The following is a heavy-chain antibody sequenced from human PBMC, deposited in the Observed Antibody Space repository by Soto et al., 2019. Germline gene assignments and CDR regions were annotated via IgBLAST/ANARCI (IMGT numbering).Heavy chain of an antibody. V-gene: IGHV1-46*01. CDR1: GYPFTTYH. D-gene: IGHD3-10*01. CDR3: ARPEGYGSGSYYFDS. Sequence: VASVKVSCKASGYPFTTYHLHWVRQAPGQGLEWMGIVYVTGTGTRAAQKFQGRLTMTRDRSTSTLYMELSSLRSEDTAVYYCARPEGYGSGSYYFDSWGQGTLVTVSS. CDR2: VYVTGTGT. J-gene: IGHJ4*02.